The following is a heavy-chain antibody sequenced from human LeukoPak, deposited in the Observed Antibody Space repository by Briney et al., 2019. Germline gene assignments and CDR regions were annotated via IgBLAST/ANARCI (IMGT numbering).Heavy chain of an antibody. Sequence: GGTLRLSCAASGFTFSSYGMCWVRQAPGKGLEWVSAISGSGGSTYYADSVKGRFTISRDNSKNTLYLQMNSLRAEDMAVYYCARRAGGYSHPYDYWGQGILVTVSS. J-gene: IGHJ4*02. V-gene: IGHV3-23*01. CDR3: ARRAGGYSHPYDY. CDR1: GFTFSSYG. CDR2: ISGSGGST. D-gene: IGHD4-23*01.